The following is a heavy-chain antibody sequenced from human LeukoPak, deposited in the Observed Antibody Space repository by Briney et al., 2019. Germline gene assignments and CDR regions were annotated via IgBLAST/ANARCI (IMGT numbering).Heavy chain of an antibody. CDR1: GFTFSSYW. CDR3: ARDESFYDFWSGYWPY. Sequence: GGSLRLSCAASGFTFSSYWMSWVRQAPGKGLEWVANIKQDGSEKYYVDSVKGRFTISRDNAKSSLYLQMNSLRAEDTAVYYCARDESFYDFWSGYWPYWGQGTLVTVSS. J-gene: IGHJ4*02. D-gene: IGHD3-3*01. V-gene: IGHV3-7*01. CDR2: IKQDGSEK.